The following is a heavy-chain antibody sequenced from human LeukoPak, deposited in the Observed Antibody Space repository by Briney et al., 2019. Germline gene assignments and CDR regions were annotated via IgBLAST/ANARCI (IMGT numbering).Heavy chain of an antibody. Sequence: GRSLRLSCAASGFTFDDYAMHWVRQAPGKGLEWVSGISWNSGSIGYADSVKGRFTISRDNAKNSLYLQMNSLRAEDTAVYYCAKDKIVGDGRWDFDHWGRGTLVTVSS. V-gene: IGHV3-9*01. CDR2: ISWNSGSI. CDR3: AKDKIVGDGRWDFDH. D-gene: IGHD1-26*01. J-gene: IGHJ5*02. CDR1: GFTFDDYA.